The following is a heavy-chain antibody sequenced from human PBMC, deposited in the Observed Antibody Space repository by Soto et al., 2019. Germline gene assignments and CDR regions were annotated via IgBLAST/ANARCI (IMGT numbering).Heavy chain of an antibody. CDR3: AEADLVVVPAATHYYYYGMDV. Sequence: SVKVSCKXSGGTFSSYAISWVRQAPGQGLEWMGGIIPIFGTANYAQKFQGRVTITADKSTSTAYMELSSLRSEDTAVYYCAEADLVVVPAATHYYYYGMDVWGQGTTVTVSS. J-gene: IGHJ6*02. CDR2: IIPIFGTA. V-gene: IGHV1-69*06. CDR1: GGTFSSYA. D-gene: IGHD2-2*01.